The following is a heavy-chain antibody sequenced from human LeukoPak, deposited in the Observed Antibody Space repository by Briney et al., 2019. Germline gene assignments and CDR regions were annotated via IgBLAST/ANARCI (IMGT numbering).Heavy chain of an antibody. CDR3: PRVRCSGGSCYSPGYYYGMDV. CDR2: IYYSGST. J-gene: IGHJ6*02. Sequence: SQTLSLTCTVSGGSISSGVYYWSWIRQPPRKGLEWIVYIYYSGSTYYNPSLKRRVTISVATSKNQFSLKLSSVTAADTAVYYCPRVRCSGGSCYSPGYYYGMDVWGQGTTVTVSS. CDR1: GGSISSGVYY. D-gene: IGHD2-15*01. V-gene: IGHV4-30-4*01.